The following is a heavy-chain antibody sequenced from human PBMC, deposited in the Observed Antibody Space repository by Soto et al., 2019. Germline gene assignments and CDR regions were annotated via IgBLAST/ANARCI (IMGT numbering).Heavy chain of an antibody. CDR2: IYYSGST. Sequence: SESLSLTCTVSGGSISSSSYYWGWNRQPPGKGLEWIGSIYYSGSTYYNPSLKSRVTISVDTSKNQFSLKLSSVTAADTAVYYCARRVGATWMYYFDYWGQGTLVTVSS. J-gene: IGHJ4*02. V-gene: IGHV4-39*01. CDR1: GGSISSSSYY. CDR3: ARRVGATWMYYFDY. D-gene: IGHD1-26*01.